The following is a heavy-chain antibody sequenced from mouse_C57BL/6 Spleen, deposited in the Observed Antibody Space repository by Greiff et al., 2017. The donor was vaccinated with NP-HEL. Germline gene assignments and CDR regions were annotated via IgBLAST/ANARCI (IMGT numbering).Heavy chain of an antibody. CDR2: IYWDDDK. CDR3: ARSGVYYYGSSYAMDY. Sequence: QVTLKVSGPGILQSSQTLSLTCSFSGFSLSTSGMGVSWIRQPSGKGLEWLAHIYWDDDKRYNPSLKSRLTISKDTSRNQVFLKITSVDTADTATYYCARSGVYYYGSSYAMDYWGQGTSVTVSS. CDR1: GFSLSTSGMG. J-gene: IGHJ4*01. D-gene: IGHD1-1*01. V-gene: IGHV8-12*01.